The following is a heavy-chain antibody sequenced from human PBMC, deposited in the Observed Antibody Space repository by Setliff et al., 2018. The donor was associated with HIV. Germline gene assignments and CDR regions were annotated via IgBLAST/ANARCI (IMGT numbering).Heavy chain of an antibody. CDR3: ARSARFFYASGSRRYFAL. CDR1: GGSISSYY. CDR2: IYTSESS. V-gene: IGHV4-4*08. D-gene: IGHD3-10*01. J-gene: IGHJ2*01. Sequence: PSETLSLTCSVSGGSISSYYWSWIRQPPGKGLEWIGYIYTSESSNYNPSLKSRVPFSVDTSKNQFSLKLSSVTAADTAVYYCARSARFFYASGSRRYFALWGRGTLVTVSS.